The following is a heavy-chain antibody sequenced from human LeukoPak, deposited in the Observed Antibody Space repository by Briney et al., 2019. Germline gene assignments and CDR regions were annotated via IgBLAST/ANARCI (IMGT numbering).Heavy chain of an antibody. V-gene: IGHV3-23*01. D-gene: IGHD1-7*01. CDR1: GFTFSSSA. J-gene: IGHJ4*02. CDR3: AKGGNNWNYGYDFGY. CDR2: ISISGDDT. Sequence: GGSLRLSCAASGFTFSSSAMNWVRRAPGKGLEWVSTISISGDDTYYAESVKGRFTISRDNSKNTLYLQMNSLRAEDTAVYYCAKGGNNWNYGYDFGYWGQGTLVTVSS.